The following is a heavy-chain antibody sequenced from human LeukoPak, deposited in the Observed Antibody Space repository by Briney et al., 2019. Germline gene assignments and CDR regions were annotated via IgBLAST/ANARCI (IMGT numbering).Heavy chain of an antibody. J-gene: IGHJ4*02. Sequence: PGRSLRLSCAASGFTFSSYAMHWVPDAPGKGLEYGLAISSNGGSTYYANSVKGRFTIPRDNSKNTLYLQMGSLRAEDMAVYYCARVSSSSSGPFDYWGQGTLVTVSS. CDR2: ISSNGGST. V-gene: IGHV3-64*01. CDR3: ARVSSSSSGPFDY. D-gene: IGHD6-6*01. CDR1: GFTFSSYA.